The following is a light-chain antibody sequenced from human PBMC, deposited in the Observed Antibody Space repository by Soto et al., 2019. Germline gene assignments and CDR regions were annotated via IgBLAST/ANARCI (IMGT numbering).Light chain of an antibody. CDR2: DAS. V-gene: IGKV3-15*01. J-gene: IGKJ5*01. Sequence: EIVMTQSPATLSVSPGERATLSCRASQSVNSRLAWYQQKPGQTPTLLIYDASTRATGIPTRFSGSGSGTDFTLTISSLQSEDFAVYYCQQRSNWPPITFGQGTRLEIK. CDR1: QSVNSR. CDR3: QQRSNWPPIT.